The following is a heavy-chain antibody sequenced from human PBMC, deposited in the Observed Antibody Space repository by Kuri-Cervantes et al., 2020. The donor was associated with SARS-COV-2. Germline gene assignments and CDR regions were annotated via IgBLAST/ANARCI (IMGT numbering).Heavy chain of an antibody. D-gene: IGHD1-1*01. Sequence: GGSLRLSCAASGFTFSSYEMNWVRQAPGKGLEWVSSISSSSSYIYYADSVKGRFTISRDNSKNTLYLQMNSLRAEDTAVYYCARDQAGTIDYWGQGTLVTVSS. CDR3: ARDQAGTIDY. V-gene: IGHV3-21*01. CDR1: GFTFSSYE. J-gene: IGHJ4*02. CDR2: ISSSSSYI.